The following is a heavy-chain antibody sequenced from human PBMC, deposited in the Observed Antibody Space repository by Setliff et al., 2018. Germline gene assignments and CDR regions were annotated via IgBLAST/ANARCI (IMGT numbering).Heavy chain of an antibody. V-gene: IGHV3-23*01. CDR2: VIQVGSG. D-gene: IGHD1-26*01. CDR3: AKGSVPIVGTTYSFDY. J-gene: IGHJ4*02. CDR1: GFTFGDYS. Sequence: PGESLKISCATSGFTFGDYSMVWVRQVPGKGLEWVAGVIQVGSGVYADSVKGRSTISRDNPKNSLYLQMSSLRAEDTAVYYCAKGSVPIVGTTYSFDYWGQGTLVTVSS.